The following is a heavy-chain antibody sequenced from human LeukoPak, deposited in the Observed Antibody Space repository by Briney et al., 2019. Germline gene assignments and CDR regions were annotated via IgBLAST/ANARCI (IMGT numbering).Heavy chain of an antibody. V-gene: IGHV1-46*01. J-gene: IGHJ5*02. D-gene: IGHD6-19*01. CDR1: GYTFTSYY. CDR2: INPSGGST. Sequence: ASVKVSCKASGYTFTSYYMHWMRQAPGQGQEWMGIINPSGGSTSYAQKVQGRVTMTRDTSTSTDYMELSSLRSEHTAVYYCARGSANWFDPWGQGTLVTVSS. CDR3: ARGSANWFDP.